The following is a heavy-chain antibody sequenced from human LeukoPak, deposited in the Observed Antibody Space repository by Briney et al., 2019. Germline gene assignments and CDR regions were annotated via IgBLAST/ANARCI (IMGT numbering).Heavy chain of an antibody. V-gene: IGHV3-15*01. J-gene: IGHJ3*02. CDR2: IKSKTDGGTT. CDR1: GFTFSNAW. Sequence: GGSLRLSCAASGFTFSNAWMSWVRQAPGKGLEWVGRIKSKTDGGTTDYAAPVKGRFTISRDDSKNTLYLQMNSLKAEDTAVYYCTTDTGGPDAFDIWGQGTMVTVSS. D-gene: IGHD3-16*01. CDR3: TTDTGGPDAFDI.